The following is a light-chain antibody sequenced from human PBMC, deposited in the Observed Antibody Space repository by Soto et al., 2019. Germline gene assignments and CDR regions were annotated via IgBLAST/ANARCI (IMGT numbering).Light chain of an antibody. CDR2: YDD. J-gene: IGLJ2*01. CDR3: AAWDDSLNGPV. V-gene: IGLV1-36*01. Sequence: QSVLTQPPSVSEAPRQRVTISCSGSSSNIGNNAVNWYQQLPGKAPKLHIYYDDLLPSGVSDRFSGSKSGTSASLAISGLQSEDEADYYCAAWDDSLNGPVFGGGTKLTV. CDR1: SSNIGNNA.